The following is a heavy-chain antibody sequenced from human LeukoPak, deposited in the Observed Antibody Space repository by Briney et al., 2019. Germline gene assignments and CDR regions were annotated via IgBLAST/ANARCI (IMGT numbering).Heavy chain of an antibody. CDR2: TYYRSQWHN. Sequence: SQTLSLTCAISGDIISSNSAAWNWIRQSPSRGLEWLGRTYYRSQWHNDYAVSVKSRITINPDTFKNQFSLQLNSVTPEDTAVYYCARSGYYQEYLQHWGQGTLVTVSS. D-gene: IGHD2/OR15-2a*01. V-gene: IGHV6-1*01. CDR3: ARSGYYQEYLQH. J-gene: IGHJ1*01. CDR1: GDIISSNSAA.